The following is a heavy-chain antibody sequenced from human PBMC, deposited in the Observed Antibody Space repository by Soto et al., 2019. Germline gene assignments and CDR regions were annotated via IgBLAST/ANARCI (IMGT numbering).Heavy chain of an antibody. V-gene: IGHV1-18*01. Sequence: ASVKVSCKASGYTFTSYGISWVRQAPGQGLEWMGWISAYNGNTNYAQKLQGRVTMTTDTSTSTAYMELRSLRSDDTAVYYCARSNGNGNYYGSSDYYPLPPFNSWGQGTLVTVSS. CDR2: ISAYNGNT. CDR1: GYTFTSYG. CDR3: ARSNGNGNYYGSSDYYPLPPFNS. J-gene: IGHJ4*02. D-gene: IGHD3-22*01.